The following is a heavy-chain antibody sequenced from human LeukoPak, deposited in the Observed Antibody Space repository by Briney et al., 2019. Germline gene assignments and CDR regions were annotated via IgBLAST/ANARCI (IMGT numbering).Heavy chain of an antibody. D-gene: IGHD2-8*02. V-gene: IGHV4-4*02. J-gene: IGHJ4*02. Sequence: PSGTLSLTCAVSGGSISSSNWWSWVRQPPGKGLEWIGEIYHSGSTNYNPSLKSRVTISVDTSKNQFSLKLSSVTAADTAVYYCASRRWYMALWVFDYWGQGTLVTVSS. CDR1: GGSISSSNW. CDR3: ASRRWYMALWVFDY. CDR2: IYHSGST.